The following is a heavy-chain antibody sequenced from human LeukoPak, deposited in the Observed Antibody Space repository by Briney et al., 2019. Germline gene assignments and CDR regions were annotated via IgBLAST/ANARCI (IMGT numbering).Heavy chain of an antibody. Sequence: ASVKVSCKASGYTFTDYYMHWVRQAPGQGLEWMGWINPNSGGTNYAQKLQGRVTMTTDTSTSTAYMELRSLRSDDTAVYYCARDRTPIAMIVDPDFDYWGQGTLVTVSS. V-gene: IGHV1-2*02. J-gene: IGHJ4*02. CDR2: INPNSGGT. D-gene: IGHD3-22*01. CDR3: ARDRTPIAMIVDPDFDY. CDR1: GYTFTDYY.